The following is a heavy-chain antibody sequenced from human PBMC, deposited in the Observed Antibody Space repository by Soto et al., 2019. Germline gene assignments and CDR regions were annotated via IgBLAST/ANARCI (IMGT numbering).Heavy chain of an antibody. CDR2: ISGSGGST. V-gene: IGHV3-23*01. CDR3: AKHNPPGTTIPWYFDY. D-gene: IGHD1-7*01. CDR1: GFTFSSYA. Sequence: GGSLRLSCAASGFTFSSYAMSWVRQAPGKGLEWVSAISGSGGSTYYADSVKGRFTISRDNSKNTLYLQMNSLRAEDTAVYYCAKHNPPGTTIPWYFDYWGQGTLVTVSS. J-gene: IGHJ4*02.